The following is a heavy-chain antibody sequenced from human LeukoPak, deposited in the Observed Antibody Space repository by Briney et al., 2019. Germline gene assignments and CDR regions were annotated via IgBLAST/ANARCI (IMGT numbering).Heavy chain of an antibody. D-gene: IGHD1-26*01. CDR1: GFTFSSYS. V-gene: IGHV3-48*02. CDR2: ISSSSSTI. CDR3: ARDCVGGSYC. Sequence: GGSLRLSCAASGFTFSSYSMNWVRQAPGKGLEWVSYISSSSSTIYYADSVKGRFTISRDNAKNSLYLQMNGLRDEDTAVYYCARDCVGGSYCWGQGTLVTVSS. J-gene: IGHJ4*02.